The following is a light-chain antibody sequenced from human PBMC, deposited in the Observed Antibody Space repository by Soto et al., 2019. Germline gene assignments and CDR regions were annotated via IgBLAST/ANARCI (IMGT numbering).Light chain of an antibody. CDR2: GNN. CDR1: SSNIGAAYD. V-gene: IGLV1-40*01. J-gene: IGLJ3*02. Sequence: QSALTQPPSVSGAPGQKVTISCTRSSSNIGAAYDVHWYQHLPGTAPKLLIYGNNNRPSGVPDRFSGSKSGTSASLAITGLQAEDEADYYCQSYDSSLSGWVFGGGTKLTVI. CDR3: QSYDSSLSGWV.